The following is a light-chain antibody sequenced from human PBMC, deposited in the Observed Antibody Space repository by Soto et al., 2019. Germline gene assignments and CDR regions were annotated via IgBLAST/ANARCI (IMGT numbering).Light chain of an antibody. CDR3: SSHTSSSARV. V-gene: IGLV2-14*01. Sequence: QSALTQPASVSGSPGQSITISCTGTSSDVGGYNYVSWYQQHPGKAPKLMIYDVSNRPSGVSNRFSGSKSGNTASLTISGLQAEDEADYSCSSHTSSSARVFGTGTKVTVL. CDR2: DVS. J-gene: IGLJ1*01. CDR1: SSDVGGYNY.